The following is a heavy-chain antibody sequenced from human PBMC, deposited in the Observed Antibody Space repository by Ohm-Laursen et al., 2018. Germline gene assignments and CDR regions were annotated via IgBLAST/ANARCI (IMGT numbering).Heavy chain of an antibody. J-gene: IGHJ4*02. V-gene: IGHV3-74*01. D-gene: IGHD3-3*01. CDR2: INSDGSST. CDR3: AKSYYDFWSAYDY. Sequence: SLRLSCAASGFTFSSYWMHWVRQAPGKGLVWVSRINSDGSSTSYADSVKGRFTISRDNSKNALYLQMNSLRAEDTAVYYCAKSYYDFWSAYDYWGQGTLVTVSS. CDR1: GFTFSSYW.